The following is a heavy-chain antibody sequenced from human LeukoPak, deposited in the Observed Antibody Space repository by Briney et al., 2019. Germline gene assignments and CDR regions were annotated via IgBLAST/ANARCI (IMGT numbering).Heavy chain of an antibody. CDR2: IYATGTT. CDR1: GVSISTYY. D-gene: IGHD3-10*01. Sequence: SETLSLTCSVSGVSISTYYWSWIRQPPGKGLEWIGFIYATGTTGYNPSLRSRVTISVDMSKIQFSLNLRSVTAADTAVYYCARGSYWQAFDIWGQGTMVTVSS. V-gene: IGHV4-59*12. J-gene: IGHJ3*02. CDR3: ARGSYWQAFDI.